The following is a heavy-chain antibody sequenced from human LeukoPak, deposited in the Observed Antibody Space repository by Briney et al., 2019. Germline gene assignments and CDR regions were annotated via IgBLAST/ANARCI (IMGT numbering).Heavy chain of an antibody. CDR2: IYYSGST. D-gene: IGHD3-10*01. CDR1: GGSISSYY. Sequence: SETLSLTCTVSGGSISSYYWSWIRQPPGKGLEWIGYIYYSGSTNYNPSLKSRVTISVDTSKNQFSLKLSSVTAADTAVYYCARDRVPYHYGSGSPNAFDIWGQGTMVTVSS. J-gene: IGHJ3*02. V-gene: IGHV4-59*01. CDR3: ARDRVPYHYGSGSPNAFDI.